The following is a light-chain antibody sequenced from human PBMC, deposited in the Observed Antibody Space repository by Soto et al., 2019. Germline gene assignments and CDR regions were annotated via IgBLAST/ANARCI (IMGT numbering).Light chain of an antibody. V-gene: IGKV1-39*01. CDR2: AAS. CDR1: QSIRIY. Sequence: DIQMTQSPSSLFAFVVDKVTITFRASQSIRIYVNWYQQKPGGAPKLLIYAASSLRGGVPSRFSGGGSGTDFTLTISSLQPEDFATYYCQQSYSTPPTFGGGTKVDIK. CDR3: QQSYSTPPT. J-gene: IGKJ4*01.